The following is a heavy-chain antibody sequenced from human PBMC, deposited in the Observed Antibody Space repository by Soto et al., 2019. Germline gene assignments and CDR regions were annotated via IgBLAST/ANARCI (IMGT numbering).Heavy chain of an antibody. V-gene: IGHV1-69*12. J-gene: IGHJ6*02. CDR3: ARHIVVVVASTTYYGMDV. CDR2: IIPIFGTA. CDR1: GGTFSSYA. D-gene: IGHD2-15*01. Sequence: QVQLVQSGAEVKKPGSSVKVSCKASGGTFSSYAISWVRQAPGQGLEWMGGIIPIFGTANYAQKFQGRVTITADESTSTGYMELRSLRSEDTAVYYCARHIVVVVASTTYYGMDVWGQGTTVTVSS.